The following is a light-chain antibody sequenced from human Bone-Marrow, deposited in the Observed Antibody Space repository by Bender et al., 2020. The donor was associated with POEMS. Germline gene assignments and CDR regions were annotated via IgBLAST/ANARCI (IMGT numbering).Light chain of an antibody. CDR2: GND. V-gene: IGLV1-44*01. CDR3: SSYTDSGTLVV. CDR1: SSNIGGNA. Sequence: QSVLTQPPSASGTPGQRVTISCSGSSSNIGGNAVNWWQQLPGTAPKLLIYGNDQRPSGVPDRFSGSKSGTSASLAISGLQSEDEADYFCSSYTDSGTLVVFGGGTKLTVL. J-gene: IGLJ2*01.